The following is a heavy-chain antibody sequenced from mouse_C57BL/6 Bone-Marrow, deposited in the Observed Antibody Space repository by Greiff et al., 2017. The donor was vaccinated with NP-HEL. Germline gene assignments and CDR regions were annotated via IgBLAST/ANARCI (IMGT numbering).Heavy chain of an antibody. CDR3: AQARAWFAY. CDR2: IYPIDGST. J-gene: IGHJ3*01. D-gene: IGHD3-2*02. V-gene: IGHV1-85*01. CDR1: GYTFTSYD. Sequence: QVQLKQSGPELVKPGAAVKLSCKASGYTFTSYDINWVKQRPGPGLEWIGRIYPIDGSTEYNGEFKGKATLPVDTSSSTAYMELLSLTSEDSAVYFCAQARAWFAYWGQGTLVTVSA.